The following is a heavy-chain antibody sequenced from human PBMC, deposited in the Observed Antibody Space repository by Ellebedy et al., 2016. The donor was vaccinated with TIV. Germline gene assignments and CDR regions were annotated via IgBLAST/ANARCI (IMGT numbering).Heavy chain of an antibody. Sequence: GESLKISCAASGFTFSSYAMSWVRQAPGKGLEWVSTISNTGSRTYYADSVEGRFIISRDNSKKTLYLQMNSLRAEDTDVYYCAKGRGGGSDSSAPRYYFDYWGLGTLVTVFS. V-gene: IGHV3-23*01. D-gene: IGHD3-22*01. CDR1: GFTFSSYA. CDR3: AKGRGGGSDSSAPRYYFDY. J-gene: IGHJ4*02. CDR2: ISNTGSRT.